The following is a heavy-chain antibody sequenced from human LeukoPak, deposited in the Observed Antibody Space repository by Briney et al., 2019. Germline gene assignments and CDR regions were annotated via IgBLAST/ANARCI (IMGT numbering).Heavy chain of an antibody. CDR1: GGSISSGGYS. Sequence: SETLSLTCAVSGGSISSGGYSWSWIRQPPRKGLEWIGYIYHSGSTYYNPSLKSRVTISVDRSKNQFSLKLSSVTAADTAVYYCARAAGVVPAARWGNYYYYYGMDVWGQGTTVTVSS. J-gene: IGHJ6*02. V-gene: IGHV4-30-2*01. D-gene: IGHD2-2*01. CDR2: IYHSGST. CDR3: ARAAGVVPAARWGNYYYYYGMDV.